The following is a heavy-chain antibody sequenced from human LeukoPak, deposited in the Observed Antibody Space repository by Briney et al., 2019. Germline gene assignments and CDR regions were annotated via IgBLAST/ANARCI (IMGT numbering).Heavy chain of an antibody. Sequence: GGSLRLSCVASVFNFSTYSMNWVRRAPGKGLEWVSSISSSSSYVYYADSVKGRFTISRDNAKNSLYLQMNSLRAEDTAVYYCARVTVLLWFGETSDYYYMDVWGEGTTVTVSS. J-gene: IGHJ6*03. CDR2: ISSSSSYV. CDR3: ARVTVLLWFGETSDYYYMDV. CDR1: VFNFSTYS. D-gene: IGHD3-10*01. V-gene: IGHV3-21*01.